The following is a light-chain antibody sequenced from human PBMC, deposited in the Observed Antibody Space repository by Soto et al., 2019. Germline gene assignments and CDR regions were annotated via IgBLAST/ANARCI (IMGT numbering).Light chain of an antibody. Sequence: EIVLTQSPGTLSLSPGERATLSCRASQSVSSSSLAWYQQKPGQAPRLLIYGASSRSTGIPDRFSGSGSGTDNTLTSSRLEPEEVAVYYYQQDSRSPPKYTFGQGTKLEIK. CDR2: GAS. CDR3: QQDSRSPPKYT. V-gene: IGKV3-20*01. J-gene: IGKJ2*01. CDR1: QSVSSSS.